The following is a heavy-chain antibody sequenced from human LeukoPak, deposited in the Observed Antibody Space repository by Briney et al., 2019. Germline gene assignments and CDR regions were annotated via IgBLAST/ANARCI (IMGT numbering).Heavy chain of an antibody. Sequence: GGSLRLSCAASGFTFSSYAMSWVRQAPGKGLEWVSAISGSGGSTYYADSVKGRFTISRDNSKNTLYLQMNSLRAEDTAVYYCAGGGSYYLNPQHFDYWGQGTLVTVSS. D-gene: IGHD1-26*01. CDR3: AGGGSYYLNPQHFDY. CDR2: ISGSGGST. J-gene: IGHJ4*02. V-gene: IGHV3-23*01. CDR1: GFTFSSYA.